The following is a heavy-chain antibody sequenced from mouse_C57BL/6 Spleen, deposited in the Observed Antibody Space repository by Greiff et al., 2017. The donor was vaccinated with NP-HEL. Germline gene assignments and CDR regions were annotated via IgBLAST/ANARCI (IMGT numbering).Heavy chain of an antibody. J-gene: IGHJ4*01. CDR2: IDPETGGT. CDR3: TRNRLDY. CDR1: GYTFTDYE. Sequence: VQLQESGAELVRPGASVTLSCKASGYTFTDYEMHWVKQTPVHGLEWIGAIDPETGGTAYNQKFKGKAILTADKSSSTAYMELRSLTSEDSAVYYCTRNRLDYWGQGTSVTVSS. V-gene: IGHV1-15*01.